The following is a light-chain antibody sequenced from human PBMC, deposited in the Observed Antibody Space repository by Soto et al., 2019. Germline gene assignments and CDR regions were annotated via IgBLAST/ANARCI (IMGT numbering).Light chain of an antibody. Sequence: QALLTQPSSLSGSPGQSITISCTGTISDVGSYNYVSWYQHHPGKAPRLMIYASSNRPSGVSHRFSGSRSGNTASLTISGLQAEDEADYYCSSYTSGSTIYVFGTGTKVTVL. CDR1: ISDVGSYNY. J-gene: IGLJ1*01. CDR2: ASS. CDR3: SSYTSGSTIYV. V-gene: IGLV2-14*01.